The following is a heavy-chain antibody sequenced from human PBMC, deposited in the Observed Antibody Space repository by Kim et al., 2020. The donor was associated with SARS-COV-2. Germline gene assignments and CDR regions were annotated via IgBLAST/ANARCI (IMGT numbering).Heavy chain of an antibody. V-gene: IGHV3-7*01. CDR1: GFNFNSYT. CDR3: ARGGSRYVDY. CDR2: MREDGTAI. D-gene: IGHD3-9*01. Sequence: GGSLRLSCVASGFNFNSYTMTWVRQAPGKGLECVAKMREDGTAIRYADSVQGRRTISRDNGRNSLYLQMNSLRVEDTAVYYCARGGSRYVDYWGQGTPVTVSS. J-gene: IGHJ4*02.